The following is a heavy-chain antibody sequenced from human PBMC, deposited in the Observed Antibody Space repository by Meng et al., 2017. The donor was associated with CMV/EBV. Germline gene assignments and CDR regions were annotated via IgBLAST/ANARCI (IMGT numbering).Heavy chain of an antibody. Sequence: SVKVSCKASGGTFSSYAISWVRQAPGQGLEWMGGIIPIFGTANYAQKFQGRVTITTDESTSTAYMELSGLRSEDTAVYYCAREAKEFYFDYWGQGTLVTVSS. CDR1: GGTFSSYA. V-gene: IGHV1-69*05. J-gene: IGHJ4*02. CDR2: IIPIFGTA. CDR3: AREAKEFYFDY.